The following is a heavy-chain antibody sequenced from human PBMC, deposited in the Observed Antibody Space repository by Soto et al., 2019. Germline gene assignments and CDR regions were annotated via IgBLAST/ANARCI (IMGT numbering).Heavy chain of an antibody. CDR2: INYSGST. Sequence: QVQLQESGPGLVEPSQTLSLTCTVSGGSIRGGGHYWTWIRHRPGKGLECIGYINYSGSTYYNPSLRSRVTISVDTSQGQISLNLSSVTAADTALYYCAPLGPTYGNSFDNWGQGTLVTVSS. D-gene: IGHD3-10*01. CDR1: GGSIRGGGHY. J-gene: IGHJ4*02. CDR3: APLGPTYGNSFDN. V-gene: IGHV4-31*03.